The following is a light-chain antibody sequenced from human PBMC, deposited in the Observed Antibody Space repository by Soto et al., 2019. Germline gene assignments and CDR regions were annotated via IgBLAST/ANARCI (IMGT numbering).Light chain of an antibody. J-gene: IGKJ4*01. V-gene: IGKV1-39*01. Sequence: DIRMTQSPSSLSASVGDRVTITCRASQTISSYLNWYQQRPGKAPKLLIYAASSLQSGVPSRFSGIGSGTDFSLTISDLQPEDFASYYCQQSFSNPLTFGGGAKVDI. CDR2: AAS. CDR1: QTISSY. CDR3: QQSFSNPLT.